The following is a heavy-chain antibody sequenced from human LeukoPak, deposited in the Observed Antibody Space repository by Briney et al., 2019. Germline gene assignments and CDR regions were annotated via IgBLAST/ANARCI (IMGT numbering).Heavy chain of an antibody. V-gene: IGHV3-21*01. CDR3: ARGDAGYCSGGSCAMVDV. J-gene: IGHJ6*02. CDR1: GFIFSSYS. D-gene: IGHD2-15*01. Sequence: GGSLRLSCAASGFIFSSYSIKWVRQAPGKGLEWVASISSRGNYRYYADSVKGRFTISRDNAKNSLYLQMNSLRAEDTAVYYCARGDAGYCSGGSCAMVDVWGQGTTVTVSS. CDR2: ISSRGNYR.